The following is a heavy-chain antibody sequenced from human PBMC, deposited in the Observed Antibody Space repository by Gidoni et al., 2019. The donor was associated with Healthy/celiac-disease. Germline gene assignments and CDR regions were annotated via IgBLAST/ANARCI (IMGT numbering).Heavy chain of an antibody. CDR3: ARKTTIVGATPYYYGMDV. J-gene: IGHJ6*02. Sequence: QVQLVQSGAEVKKPGASVKVSCKASGYTFTSYGISWVRQAPGQGLELMGWISAYNGNTNYAQKLQGRVTMTTDTSTSTAYMELRSLRSDDTAVYYCARKTTIVGATPYYYGMDVWGQGTTVTVSS. V-gene: IGHV1-18*01. CDR2: ISAYNGNT. CDR1: GYTFTSYG. D-gene: IGHD1-26*01.